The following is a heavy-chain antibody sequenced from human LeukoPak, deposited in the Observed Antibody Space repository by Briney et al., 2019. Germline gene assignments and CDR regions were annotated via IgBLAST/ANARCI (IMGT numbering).Heavy chain of an antibody. CDR2: IKGDGSAK. CDR3: ARDRGWIQHDI. D-gene: IGHD5-18*01. Sequence: GGSLRLSCAASGFAFSDSWMTWIRQAPGKGLEWVAFIKGDGSAKRYVDSVKGRFTISRDNAKNSLFLQMNSLRAEDTAVYYCARDRGWIQHDIWGQGTMVTVSS. J-gene: IGHJ3*02. V-gene: IGHV3-7*01. CDR1: GFAFSDSW.